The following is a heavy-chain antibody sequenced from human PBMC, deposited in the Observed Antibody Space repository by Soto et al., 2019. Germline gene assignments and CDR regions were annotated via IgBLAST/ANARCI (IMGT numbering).Heavy chain of an antibody. J-gene: IGHJ4*02. CDR3: ARDYYKYYDSSGYYRSPAY. V-gene: IGHV3-30-3*01. D-gene: IGHD3-22*01. CDR2: ISYDGSDK. Sequence: PGGPMRVSCAAAGLTFSAYARHWVSKKTGKGLEWVALISYDGSDKDYADSVKGRFTISRDNSRNTPFLQMNSLRAEDTAVYYCARDYYKYYDSSGYYRSPAYWGQGTLVTVSS. CDR1: GLTFSAYA.